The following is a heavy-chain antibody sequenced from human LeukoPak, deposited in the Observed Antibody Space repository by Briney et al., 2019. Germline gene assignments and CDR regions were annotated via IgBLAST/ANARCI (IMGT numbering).Heavy chain of an antibody. CDR2: IYTSWST. V-gene: IGHV4-61*02. D-gene: IGHD3-10*01. J-gene: IGHJ4*02. Sequence: SETLSLTCTVSGGSISSGSYYWSWIRQPAGKGLEWIGRIYTSWSTNYNPSLKSRVTISVDTSKNQFSLKLSSVTAADTAVNYCAREGYYGSGSYPDYWGQGTLVTVSS. CDR1: GGSISSGSYY. CDR3: AREGYYGSGSYPDY.